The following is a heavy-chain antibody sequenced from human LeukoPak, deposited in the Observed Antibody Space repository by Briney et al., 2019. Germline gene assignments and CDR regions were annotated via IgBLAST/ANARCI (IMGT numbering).Heavy chain of an antibody. D-gene: IGHD6-13*01. V-gene: IGHV3-30*18. CDR1: GFTFSNG. CDR3: AKSGTRSSWSPRVKTYLDY. J-gene: IGHJ4*02. CDR2: ISHDGSNK. Sequence: GGSLRLSCAASGFTFSNGMHWVRQAPGKGLEWVAVISHDGSNKYYADSVKGRFTISRDNSKNTLYLQMNSLRAEDTAVYYCAKSGTRSSWSPRVKTYLDYWGQGTLVTVSS.